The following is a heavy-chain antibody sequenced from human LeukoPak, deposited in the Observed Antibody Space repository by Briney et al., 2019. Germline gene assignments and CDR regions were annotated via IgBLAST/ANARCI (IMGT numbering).Heavy chain of an antibody. CDR1: GSPISRYY. CDR3: ARGPGGGYSGYDSDY. J-gene: IGHJ4*02. V-gene: IGHV4-59*01. D-gene: IGHD5-12*01. Sequence: SETLSLTCTVSGSPISRYYWSWIRQPPGKGLEWIGYIYYSGSSDYNPSLKSRVFISVDTSKNQLSLELSSVTAADTAVYYCARGPGGGYSGYDSDYWGQGTLVTVSS. CDR2: IYYSGSS.